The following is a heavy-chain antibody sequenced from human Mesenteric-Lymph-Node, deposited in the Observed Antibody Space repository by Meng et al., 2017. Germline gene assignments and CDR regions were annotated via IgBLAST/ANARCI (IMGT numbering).Heavy chain of an antibody. Sequence: GESLKISCAASGFTFNNYWMHWVRQAPGKGLMWVSRLSLDGSATSYADSVKGRFTISRDNAKNSLYLQMNSLRAEDTAVYYCARVSFYGDYYFDYWGQGTLVTVSS. CDR1: GFTFNNYW. V-gene: IGHV3-74*01. CDR3: ARVSFYGDYYFDY. J-gene: IGHJ4*02. D-gene: IGHD4-17*01. CDR2: LSLDGSAT.